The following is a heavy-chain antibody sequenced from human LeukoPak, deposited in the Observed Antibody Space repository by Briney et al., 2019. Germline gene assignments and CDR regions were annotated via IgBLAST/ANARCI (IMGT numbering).Heavy chain of an antibody. V-gene: IGHV4-61*01. Sequence: PSETLSLTCTVSGGSFSSGNFYWSWIRQPPGKGLERIGYSSYSGSTNYKSSLKSRVTTSVDTSKNQFSLKLTSVTAADTAVYYCARAPHYYGSYYFDYWGQGTLVTVSS. CDR1: GGSFSSGNFY. D-gene: IGHD3-10*01. CDR2: SSYSGST. CDR3: ARAPHYYGSYYFDY. J-gene: IGHJ4*02.